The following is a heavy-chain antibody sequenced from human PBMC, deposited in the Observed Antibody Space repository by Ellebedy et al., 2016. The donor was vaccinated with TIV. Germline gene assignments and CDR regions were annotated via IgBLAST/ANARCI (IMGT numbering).Heavy chain of an antibody. CDR2: INPDSGGT. D-gene: IGHD4-17*01. J-gene: IGHJ4*02. CDR1: GYRFTYNY. V-gene: IGHV1-2*02. Sequence: ASVKVSCKASGYRFTYNYIHWVRQAPGQGLEWMGWINPDSGGTNYAQKFQGRVIMTADTSITTAYMEVTSLRSEDTAVYYCARGQLHYGDYFDHWGQGTLVTVSS. CDR3: ARGQLHYGDYFDH.